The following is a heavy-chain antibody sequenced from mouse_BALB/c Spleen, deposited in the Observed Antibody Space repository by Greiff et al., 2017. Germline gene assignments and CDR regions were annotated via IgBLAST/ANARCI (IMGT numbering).Heavy chain of an antibody. CDR3: ARDGNSDY. Sequence: QVQLQQSGAELVRPGSSVRISCKASGYAFSSYWMNWVKQRPGQGLEWIGQIYPGDGDTNYNGKFKGKATLTADKSSSTAYMQLSSLTSEDSAVYFCARDGNSDYWGQGTTLTVSS. CDR2: IYPGDGDT. J-gene: IGHJ2*01. V-gene: IGHV1-80*01. CDR1: GYAFSSYW. D-gene: IGHD2-1*01.